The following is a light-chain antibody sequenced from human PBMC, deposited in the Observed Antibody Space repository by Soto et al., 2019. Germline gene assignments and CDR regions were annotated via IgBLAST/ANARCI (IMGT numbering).Light chain of an antibody. CDR3: QHFNSYYVA. Sequence: DIQMTQSPSTLSASVGDRVTITCRASQNIYMWLAWYQQKPGKAPRVVINKASTLETGVPSRFSGSGLGTEFTLTIDSLQPDDFATYYCQHFNSYYVAFSQGTRVEVK. J-gene: IGKJ1*01. CDR2: KAS. V-gene: IGKV1-5*03. CDR1: QNIYMW.